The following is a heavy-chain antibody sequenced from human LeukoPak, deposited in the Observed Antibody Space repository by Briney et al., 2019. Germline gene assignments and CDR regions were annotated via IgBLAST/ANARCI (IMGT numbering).Heavy chain of an antibody. CDR1: GFTFSSYS. CDR2: ISGSGGST. J-gene: IGHJ4*02. V-gene: IGHV3-23*01. D-gene: IGHD4-23*01. CDR3: AKDLVSRATVAPRMEIDFDY. Sequence: GGSLRLSCAVSGFTFSSYSMSWVRQAPGKGLEWVSAISGSGGSTYYADSVKGRFTISRDNSKNTLYLQMNSLRAEDAAVYYCAKDLVSRATVAPRMEIDFDYWGQGTLVTVSS.